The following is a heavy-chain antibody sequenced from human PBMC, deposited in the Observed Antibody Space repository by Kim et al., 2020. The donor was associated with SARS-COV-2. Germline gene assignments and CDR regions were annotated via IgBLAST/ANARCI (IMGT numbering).Heavy chain of an antibody. CDR1: GDSINDYY. V-gene: IGHV4-59*01. D-gene: IGHD3-22*01. CDR2: ISFSGNT. Sequence: SETLSLTCNVSGDSINDYYWSWIRQPPGKGLEWIGYISFSGNTKYNPSFKSRLTISVDTSTNQFSLRLSSMTAADTAVYYCARDMGPYYHDTTGSVWGQGTTVTVSS. J-gene: IGHJ6*02. CDR3: ARDMGPYYHDTTGSV.